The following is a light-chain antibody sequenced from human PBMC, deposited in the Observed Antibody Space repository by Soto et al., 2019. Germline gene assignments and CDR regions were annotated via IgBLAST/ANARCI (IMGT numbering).Light chain of an antibody. Sequence: EIVMTQSPATLSVSPGEGATLSCRASQSVNNNLAWYQQKPGQAPRLLIYAASSRTTGIPARFTGSGSGTEFTLTISSLQSADFGVYYCQQYGSWPLTFGGGTKVEIK. CDR2: AAS. J-gene: IGKJ4*01. V-gene: IGKV3-15*01. CDR1: QSVNNN. CDR3: QQYGSWPLT.